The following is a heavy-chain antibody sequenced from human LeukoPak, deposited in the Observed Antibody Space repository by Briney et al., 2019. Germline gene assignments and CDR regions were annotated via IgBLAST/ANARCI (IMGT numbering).Heavy chain of an antibody. CDR2: ISYDGSNK. D-gene: IGHD2-2*01. V-gene: IGHV3-30-3*01. CDR1: GFTFSSYA. J-gene: IGHJ4*02. CDR3: ARRGSAADFDY. Sequence: PGGSLRLSCAASGFTFSSYAMHWVRQAPGKGVEWVAVISYDGSNKYYADSVRGRFTISRDNSKNTLYLQMNSLRAEDTAVYFCARRGSAADFDYWGQGTLVTVSS.